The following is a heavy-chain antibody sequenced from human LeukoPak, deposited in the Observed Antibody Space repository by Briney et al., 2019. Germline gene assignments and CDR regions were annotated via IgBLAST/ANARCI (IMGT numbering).Heavy chain of an antibody. J-gene: IGHJ4*02. Sequence: GGTLRLSCAASGFTFSSYGMSWVRQAPGKGLEWVSAISGGGGSTYYADSVKGRFTISRDNSENTLYLQMNSLRAEDTAVYYCAKFGFCSSTSCPAPYWGQGTLVTVSS. D-gene: IGHD2-2*01. CDR2: ISGGGGST. V-gene: IGHV3-23*01. CDR3: AKFGFCSSTSCPAPY. CDR1: GFTFSSYG.